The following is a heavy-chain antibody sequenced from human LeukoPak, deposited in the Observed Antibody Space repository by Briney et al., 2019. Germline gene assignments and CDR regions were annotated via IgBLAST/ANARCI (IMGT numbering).Heavy chain of an antibody. J-gene: IGHJ6*04. CDR3: ARGDQDYGLDV. CDR2: ISGGDSR. Sequence: GGSLRLSCAASGFTFSDYYMSWVRQAPGKGLEWVSLISGGDSRYYADSVKGRFTISRDNSKNTLYLQMNSLRAEDTAVYYCARGDQDYGLDVWGEGTTVAFST. D-gene: IGHD5-24*01. V-gene: IGHV3-66*01. CDR1: GFTFSDYY.